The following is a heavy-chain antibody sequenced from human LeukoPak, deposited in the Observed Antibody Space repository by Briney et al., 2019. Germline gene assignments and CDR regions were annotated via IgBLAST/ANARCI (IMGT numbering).Heavy chain of an antibody. D-gene: IGHD3-22*01. CDR3: ARITNSGSYWVFDY. V-gene: IGHV3-7*04. CDR2: IRGDGVEK. CDR1: GFTFDTYA. Sequence: GGSLRLSCAASGFTFDTYAMSWVRQAPGKGPEWVANIRGDGVEKYYVASVQGRFTISRDNAENSLSLQMNNLRAEDTAVYYCARITNSGSYWVFDYWGQGTLVTVSS. J-gene: IGHJ4*02.